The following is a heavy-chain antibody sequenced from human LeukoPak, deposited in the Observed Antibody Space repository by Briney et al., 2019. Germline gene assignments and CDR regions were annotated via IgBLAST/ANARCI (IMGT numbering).Heavy chain of an antibody. CDR1: GFTFSSYG. D-gene: IGHD3-22*01. Sequence: GGSLRLSCTASGFTFSSYGMHWVRQAPGKGLEWVAFTRHDGSKKYYADSVKGRFTISRDNSQNTLYLQMNSLIDGDTAVYYCAICPPDAGRGYYSFDYWGQGTLCTVSS. J-gene: IGHJ4*02. CDR2: TRHDGSKK. CDR3: AICPPDAGRGYYSFDY. V-gene: IGHV3-30*02.